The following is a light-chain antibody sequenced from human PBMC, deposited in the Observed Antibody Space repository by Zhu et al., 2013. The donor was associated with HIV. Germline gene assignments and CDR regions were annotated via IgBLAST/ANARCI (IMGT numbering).Light chain of an antibody. J-gene: IGKJ4*01. V-gene: IGKV1-9*01. CDR3: QKYNSAPLT. Sequence: DIQLTQSPSFLSASVGDRVTIACRASQDIGKYLAWYQQKSGKAPKLLVYAASTLQSGVPSRFGGRGSGTDFTLTISSLQPEDFATYYCQKYNSAPLTFGGGTKVEIK. CDR1: QDIGKY. CDR2: AAS.